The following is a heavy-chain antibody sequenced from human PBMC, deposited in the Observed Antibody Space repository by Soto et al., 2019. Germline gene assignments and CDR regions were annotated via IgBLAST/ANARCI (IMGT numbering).Heavy chain of an antibody. D-gene: IGHD3-10*01. Sequence: AGGSLRLSCAASRFTFSSYGMHWVRQAPGKGLEWVAVIWYDGSNKYYADSVKGRFTISRDNSKNTLHLQMNSLRAEDTAVYYCARDRANYHYHGMDVWGQGXTVTVYS. CDR2: IWYDGSNK. CDR3: ARDRANYHYHGMDV. V-gene: IGHV3-33*01. CDR1: RFTFSSYG. J-gene: IGHJ6*02.